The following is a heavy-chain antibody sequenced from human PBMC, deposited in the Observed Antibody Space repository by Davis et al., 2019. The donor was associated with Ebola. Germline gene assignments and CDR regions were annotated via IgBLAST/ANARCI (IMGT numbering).Heavy chain of an antibody. CDR3: ASSYSRSTYYGMDV. V-gene: IGHV3-53*01. Sequence: GESLKISCAASGFTVSSNYMSWVRQAPGKGLEWVSVIYSGGSTYYADSVKGRFTISRDNSKNTLYLQMNSLRAEDTAVYYCASSYSRSTYYGMDVWGQGTTVTVSS. CDR1: GFTVSSNY. CDR2: IYSGGST. D-gene: IGHD1-14*01. J-gene: IGHJ6*02.